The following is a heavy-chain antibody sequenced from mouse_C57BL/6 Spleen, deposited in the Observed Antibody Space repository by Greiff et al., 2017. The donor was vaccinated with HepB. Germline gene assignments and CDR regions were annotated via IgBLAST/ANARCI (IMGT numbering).Heavy chain of an antibody. V-gene: IGHV1-55*01. CDR1: GYTFTSYW. CDR3: ARSRFYGSRSMDY. Sequence: QVQLQQPGAELVKPGASVKMSCKASGYTFTSYWITWVKQRPGQGLEWIGDIYPGSGSTNYNEKFKSKATLTVDTSSSTAYMQLSSLTSEDSAVYYCARSRFYGSRSMDYWGQGTSVTVSS. J-gene: IGHJ4*01. CDR2: IYPGSGST. D-gene: IGHD1-1*01.